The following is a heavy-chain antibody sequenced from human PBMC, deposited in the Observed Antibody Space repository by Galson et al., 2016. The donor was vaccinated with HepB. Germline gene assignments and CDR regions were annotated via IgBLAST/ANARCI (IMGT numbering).Heavy chain of an antibody. J-gene: IGHJ5*02. V-gene: IGHV3-11*01. Sequence: SLRLSCAVSGFTFTDYFMGWIRQAPGKGLEWISYISGTGITTYYAASVKGRFTISRDNTKNALFLQMNSLRAEDTATYYCAREQVRLYLWGQGTLVTVTS. CDR2: ISGTGITT. CDR3: AREQVRLYL. CDR1: GFTFTDYF.